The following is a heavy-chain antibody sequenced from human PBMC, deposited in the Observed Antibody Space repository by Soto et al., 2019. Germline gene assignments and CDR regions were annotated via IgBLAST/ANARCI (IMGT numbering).Heavy chain of an antibody. J-gene: IGHJ5*01. CDR2: ISYDGNNK. D-gene: IGHD2-15*01. CDR3: ATGDAELHS. Sequence: PGGSLRLSCAASGFTYSTYTMHWVRQAPGKGLEWVAVISYDGNNKFYADSVKGRFTISRDSTKQTLDLQMNSLRPDDTAMYYCATGDAELHSRGQGTLLTVSS. V-gene: IGHV3-30-3*01. CDR1: GFTYSTYT.